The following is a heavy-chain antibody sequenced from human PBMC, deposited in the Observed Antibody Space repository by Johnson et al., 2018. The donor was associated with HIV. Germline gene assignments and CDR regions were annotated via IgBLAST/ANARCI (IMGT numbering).Heavy chain of an antibody. V-gene: IGHV3-15*01. J-gene: IGHJ3*02. D-gene: IGHD6-13*01. CDR1: GFTFSNAW. CDR3: TTGQLGGASDI. Sequence: VQLVESGGGVVQPGRSLRLSCAASGFTFSNAWMSWVRQAPGKGLEWVGRIKSKTDGGTTDYAAPVKGRFTLSRDDSKNTLFLQMNSLKTEDTAVYYCTTGQLGGASDIWGQGTMVTVSS. CDR2: IKSKTDGGTT.